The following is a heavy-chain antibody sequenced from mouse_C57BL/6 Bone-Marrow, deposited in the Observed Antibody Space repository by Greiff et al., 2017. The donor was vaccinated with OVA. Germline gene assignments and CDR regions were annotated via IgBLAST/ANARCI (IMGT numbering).Heavy chain of an antibody. D-gene: IGHD5-5*01. CDR3: TTLPLAY. CDR1: GFNIKDDY. V-gene: IGHV14-4*01. Sequence: DVKLQESGAELVRPGASVKLSCTASGFNIKDDYMHWVKQRPEQGLEWIGWIDPENGDTEYASKFQGKATITADTSSNTAYLQLSSLTSEDTAVYYCTTLPLAYWGQGTLVTVSA. CDR2: IDPENGDT. J-gene: IGHJ3*01.